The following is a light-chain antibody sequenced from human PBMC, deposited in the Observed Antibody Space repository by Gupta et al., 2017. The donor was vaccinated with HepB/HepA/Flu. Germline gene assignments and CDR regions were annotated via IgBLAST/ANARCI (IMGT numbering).Light chain of an antibody. CDR1: QSVSSY. CDR2: DAS. V-gene: IGKV3-11*01. J-gene: IGKJ5*01. Sequence: EIVLTQCPATLSLCPGGRDTLSCRASQSVSSYLACYHQKPGQVPRLLIYDASYRATGIPARISGGGSGTDVSLTISSLEPEDFAVYYCQQRSNWPPFTFGQGTRLEIK. CDR3: QQRSNWPPFT.